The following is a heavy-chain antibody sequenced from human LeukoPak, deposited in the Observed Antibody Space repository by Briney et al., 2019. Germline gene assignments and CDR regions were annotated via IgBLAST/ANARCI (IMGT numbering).Heavy chain of an antibody. CDR1: GFTFGDYA. CDR3: TRVGSTSWRIDY. CDR2: IRSKAYGGTT. D-gene: IGHD2-2*01. V-gene: IGHV3-49*04. Sequence: TGGSLRLSCTASGFTFGDYAMSWVRQAPGKGLEWVGFIRSKAYGGTTEYAASVKGGFTISRDDSKSIAYLQMNSLKTEDTAVYYCTRVGSTSWRIDYWGQGTLVAVSS. J-gene: IGHJ4*02.